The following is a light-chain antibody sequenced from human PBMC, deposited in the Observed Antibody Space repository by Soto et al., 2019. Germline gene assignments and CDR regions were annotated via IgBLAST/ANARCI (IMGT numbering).Light chain of an antibody. V-gene: IGLV2-14*01. J-gene: IGLJ1*01. Sequence: QSALTQPASVSGSPGQSITISCTGTSSDVGGYNYVSWYQQHPGKAPKLMIYDVGNRPSGVSNRFSGSKSGNTASLTISGLQAEDEADYYCSSYTSSSTLYGFGTGTKLTVL. CDR1: SSDVGGYNY. CDR2: DVG. CDR3: SSYTSSSTLYG.